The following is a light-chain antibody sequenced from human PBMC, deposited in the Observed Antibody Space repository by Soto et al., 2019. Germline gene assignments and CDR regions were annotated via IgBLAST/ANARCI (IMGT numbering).Light chain of an antibody. V-gene: IGLV2-14*01. CDR3: SSSTTSNTVA. Sequence: QSALTQPASVSGSPGQSISISCTGTSSDVGNSKFVSWYQQHPGKAPKLMIYEVSNRPSGISSRFSGSKSGNTASLTISGLQAEYEADYYCSSSTTSNTVAFGGGTKLTVL. CDR1: SSDVGNSKF. J-gene: IGLJ2*01. CDR2: EVS.